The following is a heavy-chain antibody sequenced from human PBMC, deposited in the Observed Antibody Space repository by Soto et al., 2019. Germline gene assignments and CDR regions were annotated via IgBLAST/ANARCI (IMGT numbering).Heavy chain of an antibody. Sequence: QVQLVQSGAEVKKPGSSVKVSCKASGGTFSTYAINWVRQAPGQGLEWVGGLIPIIGRPNYAQKFEGRVTITADESTSTAYMELSSLRSEDTAVYYCARLTFRRGPGGGVDFWGQGTLVTVSS. D-gene: IGHD2-21*01. CDR2: LIPIIGRP. CDR3: ARLTFRRGPGGGVDF. J-gene: IGHJ4*02. V-gene: IGHV1-69*01. CDR1: GGTFSTYA.